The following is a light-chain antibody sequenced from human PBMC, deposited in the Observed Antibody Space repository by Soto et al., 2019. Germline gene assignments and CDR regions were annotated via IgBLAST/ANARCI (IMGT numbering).Light chain of an antibody. J-gene: IGKJ3*01. CDR3: QQSYSTPVT. CDR1: QSISSY. V-gene: IGKV1-39*01. CDR2: AAS. Sequence: DIQMTQSPSSLSASVGDRVTITCRASQSISSYLNWYQQKPGKAPKLLIYAASSLQSGVPSRFSGSGSGTDFTLTISSLQPEDFATYYCQQSYSTPVTFGPGIKVDIK.